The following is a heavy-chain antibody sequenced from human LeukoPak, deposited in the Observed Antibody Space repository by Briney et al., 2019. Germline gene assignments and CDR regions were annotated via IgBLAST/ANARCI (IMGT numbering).Heavy chain of an antibody. D-gene: IGHD6-6*01. CDR3: ARFIAARLDAFDI. V-gene: IGHV4-59*01. J-gene: IGHJ3*02. CDR2: IYYSGST. Sequence: SETLSLTCAVYGGSFSGYYWSWIRQPPGKGLEWIGSIYYSGSTNYNPSLKSRVTISADTPKNQFSLKLSSVTAADTAVYYCARFIAARLDAFDIWGQGTMVTVSS. CDR1: GGSFSGYY.